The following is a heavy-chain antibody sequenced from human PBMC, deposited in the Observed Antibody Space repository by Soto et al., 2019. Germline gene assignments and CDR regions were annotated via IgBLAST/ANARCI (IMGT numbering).Heavy chain of an antibody. J-gene: IGHJ3*02. D-gene: IGHD2-21*02. V-gene: IGHV4-59*01. CDR2: IYYSGST. CDR1: GGSISSYY. Sequence: QVQLQESGPGLVKPSETLSLTCTVSGGSISSYYWNWIRQPPGKGLEWIGYIYYSGSTNYNPSLSRRVPMPVATPKNPFPLKLSSLTAADTAVSYCARGAVTATIWGQGTMVTVSS. CDR3: ARGAVTATI.